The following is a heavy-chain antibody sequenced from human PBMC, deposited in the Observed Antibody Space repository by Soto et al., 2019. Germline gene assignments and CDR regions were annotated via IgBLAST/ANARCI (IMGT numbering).Heavy chain of an antibody. CDR2: ISGTGLAT. Sequence: PGGCLRLACEASGFIFSDHVMRWVRQAAGGGRGWVSAISGTGLATYYAAFVEGRFTLSRDHSQNTLYLQMNRLRPDDTAVYDCARYSISIVRGTNNGVDPWGQGTLVTVSS. J-gene: IGHJ5*02. CDR3: ARYSISIVRGTNNGVDP. V-gene: IGHV3-23*01. CDR1: GFIFSDHV. D-gene: IGHD3-10*01.